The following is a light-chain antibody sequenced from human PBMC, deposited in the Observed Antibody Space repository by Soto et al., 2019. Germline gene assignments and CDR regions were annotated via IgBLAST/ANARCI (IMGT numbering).Light chain of an antibody. V-gene: IGLV1-51*01. Sequence: QSVLTQPPSVSAAPGQKVTISCSGSSSNIGNNYVSWYQQLPGTAPKLLIYDNNKRPSGIPDRFSGSKSGTSATLGITGLPTWDEADYYCGTWDSSLSAGVFGGGTKLTVL. CDR3: GTWDSSLSAGV. CDR2: DNN. J-gene: IGLJ2*01. CDR1: SSNIGNNY.